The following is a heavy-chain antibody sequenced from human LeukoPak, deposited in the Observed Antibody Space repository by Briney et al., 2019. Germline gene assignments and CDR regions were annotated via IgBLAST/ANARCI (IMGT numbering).Heavy chain of an antibody. J-gene: IGHJ4*02. D-gene: IGHD3-10*01. V-gene: IGHV3-11*04. Sequence: GGSLRLSCAASGFTFSDYYMSWIRQAPGKGLEWVSYISSSGSTIYYADSVKGRFTISRDNAKNSLYLQMNSLRAEDTAVYYCAKRRDYYGSGSYFDYWGQGTLVTVSS. CDR3: AKRRDYYGSGSYFDY. CDR2: ISSSGSTI. CDR1: GFTFSDYY.